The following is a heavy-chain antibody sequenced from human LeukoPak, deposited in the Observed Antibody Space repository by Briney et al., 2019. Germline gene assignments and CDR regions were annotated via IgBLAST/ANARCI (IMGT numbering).Heavy chain of an antibody. Sequence: EASVKVPCKASGYTFTGYYMHWVRQAPGQGLEWMGWINPNSGGTNYAQKFQGRVTMTRDTSISTAYMELSRLRSDDTAVYYCARGHLGIEAFDIWGQGTMVTVSS. J-gene: IGHJ3*02. D-gene: IGHD3-16*01. CDR1: GYTFTGYY. CDR2: INPNSGGT. CDR3: ARGHLGIEAFDI. V-gene: IGHV1-2*02.